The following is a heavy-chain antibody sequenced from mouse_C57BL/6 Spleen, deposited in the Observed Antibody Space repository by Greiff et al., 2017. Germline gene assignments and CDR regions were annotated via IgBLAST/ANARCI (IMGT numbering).Heavy chain of an antibody. Sequence: QVQLQQPGAELVKPGASVKLSCKASGYTFTSYWMHWVKQRPGQGLEWIGMIHPNSGSTNYNEKFKSKATLTVDKSSSTAYMQLSSLTSEDSAVYYCAIYYSNPAWFAYWGQGTLVTVSA. V-gene: IGHV1-64*01. CDR1: GYTFTSYW. CDR2: IHPNSGST. D-gene: IGHD2-5*01. CDR3: AIYYSNPAWFAY. J-gene: IGHJ3*01.